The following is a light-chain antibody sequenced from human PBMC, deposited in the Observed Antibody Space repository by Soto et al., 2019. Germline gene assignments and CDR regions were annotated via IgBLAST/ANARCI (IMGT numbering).Light chain of an antibody. CDR2: SNN. V-gene: IGLV1-44*01. J-gene: IGLJ1*01. Sequence: QSVLTQPPSASGTPGQRVAISCSGSSSNIGSNTVNWYQQPPGTAPKVLIYSNNQRPSGVPDRFSGSKSGTSASLAISGLQSEDEADYYCAAWDDGLNGFWVFGTGTKVT. CDR1: SSNIGSNT. CDR3: AAWDDGLNGFWV.